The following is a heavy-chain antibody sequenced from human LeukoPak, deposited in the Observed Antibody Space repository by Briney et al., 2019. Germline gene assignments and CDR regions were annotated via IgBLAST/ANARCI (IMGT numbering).Heavy chain of an antibody. J-gene: IGHJ4*02. CDR2: INWNGGST. CDR1: GFTFDDYG. CDR3: AKVPKTTVTTAPY. V-gene: IGHV3-20*04. D-gene: IGHD4-17*01. Sequence: PGGSLRLSCAASGFTFDDYGMSWVRQAPGKGLEWVSGINWNGGSTGYADSVKGRFTISRDNSKNSLYLQMNSLRTEDTALYYCAKVPKTTVTTAPYWGQGTLVTVSS.